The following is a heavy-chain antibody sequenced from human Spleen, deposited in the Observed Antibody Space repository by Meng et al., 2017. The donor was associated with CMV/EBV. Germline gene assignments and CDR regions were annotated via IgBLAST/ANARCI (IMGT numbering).Heavy chain of an antibody. Sequence: GESLKISCAASEFTFSNSAMSWVRQAPGRGLAWVSAITASGGSTYYADSVKGRFTVSRDNSKNTLYLQMNSVRAEDTAVYYCAKAFSASWYREYYDDWGQGTLVTVSS. D-gene: IGHD6-13*01. CDR1: EFTFSNSA. CDR3: AKAFSASWYREYYDD. V-gene: IGHV3-23*01. CDR2: ITASGGST. J-gene: IGHJ4*02.